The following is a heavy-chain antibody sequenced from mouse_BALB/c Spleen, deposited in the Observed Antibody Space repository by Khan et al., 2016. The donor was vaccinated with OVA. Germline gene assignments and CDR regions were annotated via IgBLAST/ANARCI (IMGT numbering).Heavy chain of an antibody. V-gene: IGHV5-6-3*01. J-gene: IGHJ1*01. CDR1: GFTFSGYG. CDR3: ARIYDRCAEGYWYFDV. Sequence: EVELVESGGGLVQPGGSLKLSCAASGFTFSGYGMSWVRQTPDKRLELVRTINSNGGTSYYPDSVKGRFIISRDNAKNTLHLQMSSLKSEDKAMXCCARIYDRCAEGYWYFDVWGAGTTVTVSS. D-gene: IGHD1-1*01. CDR2: INSNGGTS.